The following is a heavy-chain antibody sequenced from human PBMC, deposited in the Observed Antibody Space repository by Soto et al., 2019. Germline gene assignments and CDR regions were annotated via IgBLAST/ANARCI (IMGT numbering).Heavy chain of an antibody. Sequence: QVQLVESGGGVVQPGRSLRLSCAASGFTFSSYGMHWVRQAPGKGLEWVAVISYDGSNKYYADSVKGRFTISRDNSKNTLYLQMNSLRAEDTAVYYCAKVPSLGGTGRFDYWGQGTLVTVSS. CDR3: AKVPSLGGTGRFDY. D-gene: IGHD6-19*01. J-gene: IGHJ4*02. CDR2: ISYDGSNK. CDR1: GFTFSSYG. V-gene: IGHV3-30*18.